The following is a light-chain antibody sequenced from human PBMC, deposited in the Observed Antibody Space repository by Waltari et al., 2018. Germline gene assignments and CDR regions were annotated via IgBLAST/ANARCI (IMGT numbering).Light chain of an antibody. CDR2: TTS. Sequence: DIQMTQSPSSVSASVGDRVTITCRASQGVNTWLAWYQQKPGKVPKLLIHTTSTLQPWVPSRFSGSGAGTDFTLTISSLQPEDFATYYCQQANSSPLTFGQGTQVEV. V-gene: IGKV1-12*01. CDR3: QQANSSPLT. CDR1: QGVNTW. J-gene: IGKJ1*01.